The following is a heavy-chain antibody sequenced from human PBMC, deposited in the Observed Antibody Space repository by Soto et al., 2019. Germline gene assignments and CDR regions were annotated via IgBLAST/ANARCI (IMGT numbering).Heavy chain of an antibody. Sequence: EVQLVQSGGDLVQPGGSLRLSCAASGLSVSGDYMTWVRQAPGKGLEWVSMTYSGGPTDYADSVKGLFTISVDKSKNTMDLQMHSLRVDDTAGYYCARDYGDDWLVFDIWGQGTMVTASS. J-gene: IGHJ3*02. CDR1: GLSVSGDY. V-gene: IGHV3-53*01. D-gene: IGHD4-17*01. CDR2: TYSGGPT. CDR3: ARDYGDDWLVFDI.